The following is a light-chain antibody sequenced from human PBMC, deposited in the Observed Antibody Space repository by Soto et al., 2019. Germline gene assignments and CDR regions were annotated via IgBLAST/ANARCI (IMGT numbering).Light chain of an antibody. CDR3: QQSARLPPT. V-gene: IGKV1-39*01. Sequence: DIQMTQSPSSLSASVGDRVTITCRASQSIHNFLHWYQQKPGKAPNLLIYDASTLQSGVPSRFRGSGSGTDFTLTISSLQPEYFATYYCQQSARLPPTFGGESNVEIK. CDR2: DAS. J-gene: IGKJ4*01. CDR1: QSIHNF.